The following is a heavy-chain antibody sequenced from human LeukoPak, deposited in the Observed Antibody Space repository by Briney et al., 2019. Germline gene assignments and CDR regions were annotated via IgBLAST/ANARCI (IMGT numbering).Heavy chain of an antibody. CDR3: ARKKGYCSSTSCYGGAYYYYYMDV. V-gene: IGHV3-7*01. Sequence: GGSLRLSCAASGFTFSTYWMSWVRQAPGKGLEWVANIKQDGSEKYYVDSVKGRFTISRDNAKNSLYLQINSLRAEDTAVYYCARKKGYCSSTSCYGGAYYYYYMDVWGKGTTVTISS. CDR1: GFTFSTYW. D-gene: IGHD2-2*01. CDR2: IKQDGSEK. J-gene: IGHJ6*03.